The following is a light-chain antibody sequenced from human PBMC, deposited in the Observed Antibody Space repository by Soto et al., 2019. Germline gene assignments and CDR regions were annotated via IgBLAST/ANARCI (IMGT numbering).Light chain of an antibody. CDR2: RNN. CDR1: SFNIGSNF. V-gene: IGLV1-47*01. CDR3: VAWDDSLRGLV. J-gene: IGLJ2*01. Sequence: QSVLTQPPSASATPGQRVSISCSGSSFNIGSNFVNWYQQLPGTAPKLLIYRNNQRPSGVPDRFSGSKSGTSASLAISGLRSADEADYYCVAWDDSLRGLVFGGGTKLTVL.